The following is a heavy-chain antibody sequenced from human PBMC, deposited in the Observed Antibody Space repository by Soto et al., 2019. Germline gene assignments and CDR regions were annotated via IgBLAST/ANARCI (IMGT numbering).Heavy chain of an antibody. V-gene: IGHV4-31*03. Sequence: QVQLQESGPGLVKPSETLSLTCTVSGGSITRGGYYWSWIRQHPGKGLEWIGYIYNSGTTYYNPSCKSSVTISVDTSKNHFSPKLTSVTAAYTAVYYCARDPAPWGKGTLVTVSS. CDR3: ARDPAP. J-gene: IGHJ5*02. CDR1: GGSITRGGYY. CDR2: IYNSGTT.